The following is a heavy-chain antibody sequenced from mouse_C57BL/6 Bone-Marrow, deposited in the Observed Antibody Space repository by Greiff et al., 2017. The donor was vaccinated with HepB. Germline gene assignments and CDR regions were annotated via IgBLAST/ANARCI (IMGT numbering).Heavy chain of an antibody. J-gene: IGHJ4*01. CDR2: ISNLAYSI. V-gene: IGHV5-15*01. CDR3: ARDYYGSSYYAMDY. Sequence: DVHLVESGGGLVQPGGSLKLSCAASGFTFSDYGMAWVRQAPRKGPEWVAFISNLAYSIYYADTVKGRFTISRDNAKNTLFLQMTSLRSEDTAMYYCARDYYGSSYYAMDYWGQGTSVTVSS. D-gene: IGHD1-1*01. CDR1: GFTFSDYG.